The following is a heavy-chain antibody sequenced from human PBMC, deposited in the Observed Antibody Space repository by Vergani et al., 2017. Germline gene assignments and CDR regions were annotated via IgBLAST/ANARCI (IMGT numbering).Heavy chain of an antibody. CDR1: GFTFSSYA. CDR2: ISYDGSNK. J-gene: IGHJ6*02. D-gene: IGHD3-10*01. Sequence: QVQLVESGGGVVQPGRSLRLSCAASGFTFSSYAMHWVRQAPGKGLEWVAVISYDGSNKYYADSVKGRFTISRDNSKNTLYLQMNSLRAEDTAVYYCARARGSGSYYHPYYYDGMDVWGQGTTVTVSS. V-gene: IGHV3-30-3*01. CDR3: ARARGSGSYYHPYYYDGMDV.